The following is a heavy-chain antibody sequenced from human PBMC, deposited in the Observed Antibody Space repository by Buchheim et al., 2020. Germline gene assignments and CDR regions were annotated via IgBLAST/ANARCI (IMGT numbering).Heavy chain of an antibody. CDR3: ARAAFSNEGFGY. CDR2: IKPDGSTK. CDR1: GFTFSSFW. V-gene: IGHV3-7*01. J-gene: IGHJ4*02. D-gene: IGHD6-13*01. Sequence: EVQLVESGGGLVQPGGSLRLSCAASGFTFSSFWMSWVRQAPGKGLEWVANIKPDGSTKNYVGSVKGRFTISSDNAKNSLHLQMNSLRDGDTALYYCARAAFSNEGFGYWGQGTL.